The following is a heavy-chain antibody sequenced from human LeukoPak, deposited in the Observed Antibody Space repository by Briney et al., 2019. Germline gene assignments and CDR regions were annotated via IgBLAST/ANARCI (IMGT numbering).Heavy chain of an antibody. D-gene: IGHD2-15*01. CDR2: IWYDGSNK. J-gene: IGHJ6*02. V-gene: IGHV3-33*01. CDR3: ARAKRRDISHLWGGGFFYYYGMDV. Sequence: GGSLRLSCAASGFTFSSYGMHWVRQAPGKGLEWVAVIWYDGSNKYYADSVKGRFTISRDNSKNTLYLQMNSLRAEDTAVYYCARAKRRDISHLWGGGFFYYYGMDVWGQGTTVTVSS. CDR1: GFTFSSYG.